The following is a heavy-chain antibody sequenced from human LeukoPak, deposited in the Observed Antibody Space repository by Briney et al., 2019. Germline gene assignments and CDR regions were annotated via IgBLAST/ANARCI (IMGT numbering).Heavy chain of an antibody. V-gene: IGHV4-39*07. J-gene: IGHJ5*02. CDR1: GGSISSSSYY. Sequence: PSETLSLTCTVSGGSISSSSYYWGWIRQPPGKGLEWIGSIYYSGSTYYNPSLKSRVTISVDTSKNQFSLKLSSVTAADTAVYYCARDASMSIVVVTHNWFDPWGQGTLVTVSS. CDR2: IYYSGST. D-gene: IGHD3-22*01. CDR3: ARDASMSIVVVTHNWFDP.